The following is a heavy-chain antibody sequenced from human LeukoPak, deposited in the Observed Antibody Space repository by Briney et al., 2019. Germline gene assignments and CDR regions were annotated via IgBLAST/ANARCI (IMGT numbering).Heavy chain of an antibody. V-gene: IGHV4-34*01. CDR1: GVSFSGYS. D-gene: IGHD3-10*01. J-gene: IGHJ4*02. Sequence: SETLSLTCAVYGVSFSGYSWSWIRQPPGKGLEWIGEINHSGSTNYNPSLKSRVTISVYTSTNQFSLKLSSLTAADTAVYYCARGRVTMVRGGHTRSHHKRAPFDYWGQGTLVTVSS. CDR3: ARGRVTMVRGGHTRSHHKRAPFDY. CDR2: INHSGST.